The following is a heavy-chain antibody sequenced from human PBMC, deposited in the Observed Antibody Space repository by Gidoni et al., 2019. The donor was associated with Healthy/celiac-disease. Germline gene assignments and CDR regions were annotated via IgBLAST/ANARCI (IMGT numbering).Heavy chain of an antibody. CDR3: AREIRQGVVGATGGVFDY. CDR1: GFTFSSYS. Sequence: EVQLVESGGGLVKPGGSLRLACAASGFTFSSYSMNWVRQAPGKGLEWVSSISSSSSYIYYADSVKGRFTISRDNAKNSLYLQMNSLRAEDTAVYYCAREIRQGVVGATGGVFDYWGQGTLVTVSS. J-gene: IGHJ4*02. V-gene: IGHV3-21*01. CDR2: ISSSSSYI. D-gene: IGHD1-26*01.